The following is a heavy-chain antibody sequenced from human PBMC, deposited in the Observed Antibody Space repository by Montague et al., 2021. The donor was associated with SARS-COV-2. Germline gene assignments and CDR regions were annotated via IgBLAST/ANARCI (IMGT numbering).Heavy chain of an antibody. V-gene: IGHV4-31*03. CDR2: IYYKGXT. CDR3: ARGPYRNFDI. J-gene: IGHJ4*02. D-gene: IGHD3-16*02. CDR1: GGSMSSVGYY. Sequence: TLSLTCSVSGGSMSSVGYYWSWLRQHPGKGLEWNGYIYYKGXTXYXXRLKSRMSISLDMSKSQFSLNLTSVTAADTAVYYCARGPYRNFDIWGQGALVTVSS.